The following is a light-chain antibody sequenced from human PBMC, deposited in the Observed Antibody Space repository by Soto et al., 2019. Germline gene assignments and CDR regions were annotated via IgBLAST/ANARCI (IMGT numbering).Light chain of an antibody. CDR1: QSVPSTY. J-gene: IGKJ4*01. CDR2: GTS. Sequence: VLSQSPGRLSLSPGESATLSCRASQSVPSTYFAWYQQKSGQPPRLLISGTSNRAIGIPDRFSGSGSGRDFTLTISRLEPEDFAVYFCQQYGSSPLTFGGGTKVDIK. CDR3: QQYGSSPLT. V-gene: IGKV3-20*01.